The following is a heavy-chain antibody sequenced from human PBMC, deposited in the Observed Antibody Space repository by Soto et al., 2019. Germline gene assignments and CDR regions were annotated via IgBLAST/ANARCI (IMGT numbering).Heavy chain of an antibody. V-gene: IGHV3-33*01. CDR3: ARRYYDSSDLSYYYGTDV. Sequence: GGSQRRSSATSCFTFSSSGMHWVPQATGKGLEWVAVIWYDGSHKYSEASVKGRFTIYRENPKKTLYLQTKSLRAEDTAVYYCARRYYDSSDLSYYYGTDVWGKGT. J-gene: IGHJ6*04. CDR1: CFTFSSSG. CDR2: IWYDGSHK. D-gene: IGHD3-22*01.